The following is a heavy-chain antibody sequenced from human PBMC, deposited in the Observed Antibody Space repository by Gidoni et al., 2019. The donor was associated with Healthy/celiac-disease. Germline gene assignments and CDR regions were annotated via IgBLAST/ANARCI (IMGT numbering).Heavy chain of an antibody. CDR3: ASPMVPAAIGAFDI. J-gene: IGHJ3*02. D-gene: IGHD2-2*01. CDR1: GGSISSSSYY. CDR2: IYYSGST. V-gene: IGHV4-39*01. Sequence: QLQLQESGPGLVKPSETLSLTCTVSGGSISSSSYYWGWLRQPPGKGLEWIGSIYYSGSTYYNPSLKSRVTISVDTSKNQFSLKLSSVTAADTAVYYCASPMVPAAIGAFDIWGQGTMVTVSS.